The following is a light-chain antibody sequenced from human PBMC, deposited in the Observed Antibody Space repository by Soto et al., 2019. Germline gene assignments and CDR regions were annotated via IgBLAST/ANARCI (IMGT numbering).Light chain of an antibody. CDR2: GNT. J-gene: IGLJ3*02. CDR3: ASGDDSLSSVV. Sequence: QAVVTQPPSASGTPGQRVTISCSGSSSNIGSNYVFWYQHLPGAAPILLIYGNTKRPSGLPDRFSGSKSGTSASLAISGLRSEDEADYYCASGDDSLSSVVFGGGTKLTVL. CDR1: SSNIGSNY. V-gene: IGLV1-47*02.